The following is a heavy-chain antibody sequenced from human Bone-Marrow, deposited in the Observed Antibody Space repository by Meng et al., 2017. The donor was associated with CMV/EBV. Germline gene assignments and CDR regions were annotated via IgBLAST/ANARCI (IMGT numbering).Heavy chain of an antibody. CDR3: ARDPGVGATPSYFDY. CDR2: ISSSSSYI. V-gene: IGHV3-21*01. Sequence: GGSLRLSCAASGFTFSSYSMNWVRQAPGKGLEWVSSISSSSSYIYYADSVKGRFTISRDNAKNSLYLQMNRLRAEDTAVYYCARDPGVGATPSYFDYWGQGTLVTVSS. CDR1: GFTFSSYS. J-gene: IGHJ4*02. D-gene: IGHD1-26*01.